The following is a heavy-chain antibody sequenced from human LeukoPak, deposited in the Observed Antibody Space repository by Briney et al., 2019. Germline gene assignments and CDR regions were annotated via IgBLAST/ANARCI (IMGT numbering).Heavy chain of an antibody. CDR3: AREYLVGYSSSWHSGWFDP. CDR1: GYTFTTYY. Sequence: GASVKVSCKASGYTFTTYYMHWVRQAPGQGLEWMGAIKPSGGRTSYAQKFQDRVTMTWDMSMSTVYIDLSSLRSEDTAVYYCAREYLVGYSSSWHSGWFDPWGQGTLVTVSS. D-gene: IGHD6-13*01. J-gene: IGHJ5*02. CDR2: IKPSGGRT. V-gene: IGHV1-46*01.